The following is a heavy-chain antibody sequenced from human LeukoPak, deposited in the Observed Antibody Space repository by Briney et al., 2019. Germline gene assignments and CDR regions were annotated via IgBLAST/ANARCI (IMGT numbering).Heavy chain of an antibody. CDR2: ISGSGGST. Sequence: GGSLRFSCAASGFTFSSYAMSWVRQAPGKGLEWVSAISGSGGSTYYADSVKGRFTISGDNPKNTLYLQMNSLRAEDTAVYYCATLVGIRGVMFPASYYFDYWGQGTLVTVSS. V-gene: IGHV3-23*01. J-gene: IGHJ4*02. D-gene: IGHD3-10*01. CDR3: ATLVGIRGVMFPASYYFDY. CDR1: GFTFSSYA.